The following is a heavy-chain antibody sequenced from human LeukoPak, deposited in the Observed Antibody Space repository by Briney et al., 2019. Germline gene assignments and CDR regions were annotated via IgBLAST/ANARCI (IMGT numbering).Heavy chain of an antibody. Sequence: ASVTVSCTASGNTFIGYWIHWVRQAPGQGLEWMGAINPRGDATIGAQKFQGRVTTTRDTSTSTVYIELSSLRSEDTAVYYCAREGQQLKHFDYWGQGTLVTVSS. CDR3: AREGQQLKHFDY. V-gene: IGHV1-46*01. J-gene: IGHJ4*02. CDR1: GNTFIGYW. D-gene: IGHD1-1*01. CDR2: INPRGDAT.